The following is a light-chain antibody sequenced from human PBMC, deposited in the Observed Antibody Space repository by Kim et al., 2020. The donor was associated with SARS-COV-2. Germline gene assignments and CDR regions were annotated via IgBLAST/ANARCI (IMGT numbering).Light chain of an antibody. CDR1: RCTIGAGYE. J-gene: IGLJ1*01. CDR2: DNS. V-gene: IGLV1-40*01. CDR3: QSYDNSRSGYV. Sequence: VSIACTGGRCTIGAGYEVHGYQQLPGTAPKLPIYDNSNRPAGVPDRFSGDKSGTSASLAITELQAEDEADYYSQSYDNSRSGYVFGTGTKVTVL.